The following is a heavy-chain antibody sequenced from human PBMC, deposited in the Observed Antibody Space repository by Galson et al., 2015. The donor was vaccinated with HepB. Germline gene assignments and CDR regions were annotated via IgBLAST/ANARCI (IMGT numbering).Heavy chain of an antibody. CDR1: GFTFSDYY. V-gene: IGHV3-11*06. CDR3: ARASFRGVPVNPFDY. J-gene: IGHJ4*02. CDR2: ISHSRTYT. Sequence: LRLSCAASGFTFSDYYMSWIRQAPGKGLEWVSSISHSRTYTNYADSVKGRFTISRDNAKNSLYVQMNSLRAEDTAVYYCARASFRGVPVNPFDYWGQGTLVTVSS. D-gene: IGHD3-10*01.